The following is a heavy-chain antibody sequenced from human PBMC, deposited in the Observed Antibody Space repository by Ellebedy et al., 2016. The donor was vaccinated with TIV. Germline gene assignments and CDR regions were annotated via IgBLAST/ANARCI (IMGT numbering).Heavy chain of an antibody. CDR2: IWYDGSNK. CDR3: ARGGYSYGLVFFDY. J-gene: IGHJ4*02. CDR1: GFTFSSYG. D-gene: IGHD5-18*01. Sequence: PGGSLRLSCAASGFTFSSYGMHWVRQAPGKGLEWVAVIWYDGSNKYYADSVKGQFTISRDNSKNTLYLQMNSLRAEDTAVYYCARGGYSYGLVFFDYWGQGTLVTVSS. V-gene: IGHV3-33*01.